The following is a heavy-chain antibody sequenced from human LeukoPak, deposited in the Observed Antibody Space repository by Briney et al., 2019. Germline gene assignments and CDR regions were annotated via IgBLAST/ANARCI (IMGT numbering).Heavy chain of an antibody. CDR3: ARTMVRGVKFALHDAFDI. CDR1: GFTVSSNY. Sequence: GSLRLSCAASGFTVSSNYMSWVRQAPGKGLEWVSVIYSGGSTYYADSVKGRFTISRDNSKNTLYLQMNSLRAEDTAVYYCARTMVRGVKFALHDAFDIWGQGTMVTVSS. J-gene: IGHJ3*02. V-gene: IGHV3-53*01. CDR2: IYSGGST. D-gene: IGHD3-10*01.